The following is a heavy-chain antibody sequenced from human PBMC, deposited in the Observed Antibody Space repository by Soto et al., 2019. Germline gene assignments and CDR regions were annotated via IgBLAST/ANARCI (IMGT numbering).Heavy chain of an antibody. CDR3: ARSTIVAPPSN. Sequence: LSCAASGFSFSNYAMQWVRQAPGKGLEWVAVISYDGSNKYYADSVKGRFTISRDNSKNTMYLQMDSLRAEDTAVYYCARSTIVAPPSNWGQGTLVTVSS. J-gene: IGHJ4*02. CDR2: ISYDGSNK. V-gene: IGHV3-30*14. CDR1: GFSFSNYA. D-gene: IGHD6-6*01.